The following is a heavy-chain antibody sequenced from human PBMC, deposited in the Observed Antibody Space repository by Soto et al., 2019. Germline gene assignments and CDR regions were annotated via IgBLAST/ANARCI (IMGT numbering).Heavy chain of an antibody. D-gene: IGHD1-26*01. Sequence: QVQLVESGGGVVQPGRSLRLSCAASGFIFRNFGMHWVRRAPGKGLEWVANIAGDGNDKYYPDSMKGRFTISRDNFNNTLYLQLNSLRPEDTAVYHCVQGASTAHQPLDSWGQGVLVTVSS. V-gene: IGHV3-30*03. CDR1: GFIFRNFG. CDR2: IAGDGNDK. CDR3: VQGASTAHQPLDS. J-gene: IGHJ4*02.